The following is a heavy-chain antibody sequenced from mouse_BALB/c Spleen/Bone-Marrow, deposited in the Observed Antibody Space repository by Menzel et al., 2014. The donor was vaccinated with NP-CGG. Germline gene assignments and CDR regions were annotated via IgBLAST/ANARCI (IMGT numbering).Heavy chain of an antibody. Sequence: VQLQESGAELARPGASVKLSCKASGYTFTSYWMQWVKQRPGQGLEWIGAIYPGDGDTTYTQKFKGKATLTADKSSSTAYMQLSSLASVDSAVYYCARGAPFDYWGQGTTLTVSS. CDR1: GYTFTSYW. J-gene: IGHJ2*01. CDR3: ARGAPFDY. V-gene: IGHV1-87*01. CDR2: IYPGDGDT.